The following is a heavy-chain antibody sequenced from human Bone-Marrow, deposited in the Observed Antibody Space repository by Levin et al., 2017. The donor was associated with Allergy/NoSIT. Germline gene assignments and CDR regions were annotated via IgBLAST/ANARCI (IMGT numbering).Heavy chain of an antibody. D-gene: IGHD2-2*01. CDR1: GGSIPNTTYH. CDR3: ARQHCSSTRCSTGWGGWFDP. J-gene: IGHJ5*02. CDR2: IYYSGGA. V-gene: IGHV4-39*01. Sequence: SQTLSLTCAVSGGSIPNTTYHWVWIRQPPGKGLEWIGNIYYSGGAHYTPSLKSRVTLSVDTSKNQFSLKMTSVTATDTAVYYCARQHCSSTRCSTGWGGWFDPWGQGILVTVSS.